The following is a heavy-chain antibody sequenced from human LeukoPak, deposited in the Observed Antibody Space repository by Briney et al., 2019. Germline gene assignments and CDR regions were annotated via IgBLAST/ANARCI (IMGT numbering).Heavy chain of an antibody. CDR1: GGSISSYY. CDR2: IYTSGST. D-gene: IGHD5-18*01. Sequence: SETLSLTRTVSGGSISSYYWSWIRQPAGKGLEWIGRIYTSGSTNYNPSLKSRVTMSVDTSKNQFSLKLSSVTAADTAVYYCARHNGRIQLWLRANYYYYGMDVWGQGTTVTVSS. CDR3: ARHNGRIQLWLRANYYYYGMDV. J-gene: IGHJ6*02. V-gene: IGHV4-4*07.